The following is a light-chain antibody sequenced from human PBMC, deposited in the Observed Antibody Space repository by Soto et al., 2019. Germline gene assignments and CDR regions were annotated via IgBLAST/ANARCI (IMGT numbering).Light chain of an antibody. CDR3: QLYGSSPLYT. J-gene: IGKJ2*01. V-gene: IGKV3-20*01. CDR1: QSVSSSD. CDR2: GAS. Sequence: ESVLTQSPGTLSLSPGDRATLSCRASQSVSSSDFAWYQQKAAQAPRLLIYGASSRDTGLPDRFSGSGSGTDFTLTIRRLEPEDFAVYYCQLYGSSPLYTFGQGTKLDI.